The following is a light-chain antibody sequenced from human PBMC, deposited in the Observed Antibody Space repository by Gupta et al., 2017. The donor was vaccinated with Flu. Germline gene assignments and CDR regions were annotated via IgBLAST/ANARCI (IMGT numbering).Light chain of an antibody. CDR2: DTT. J-gene: IGLJ2*01. V-gene: IGLV7-46*01. CDR1: AVAVTSGHW. CDR3: MHSYFSGVV. Sequence: QDLVTHEPSLTVSPGGTVTLTCASRAVAVTSGHWPYWIQQKPGQAPRTLIYDTTNRHSWTPARFSGSLCGGTAVLTLSGAQPEDEDEYYCMHSYFSGVVFGGGTKLTVL.